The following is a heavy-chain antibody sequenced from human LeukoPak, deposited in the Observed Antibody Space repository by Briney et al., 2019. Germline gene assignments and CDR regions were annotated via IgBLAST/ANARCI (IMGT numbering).Heavy chain of an antibody. CDR1: AYTFTGYY. J-gene: IGHJ4*02. CDR2: INPDSGGT. CDR3: AREGSGWYGNFDY. Sequence: ASVKVSCKASAYTFTGYYMHWVRKAPGQGLEWMGWINPDSGGTNYAQKFQGRVTMTRDTSISTAYMEVSRLRSDDTAVYYCAREGSGWYGNFDYWGQGTLVTVSS. V-gene: IGHV1-2*02. D-gene: IGHD6-19*01.